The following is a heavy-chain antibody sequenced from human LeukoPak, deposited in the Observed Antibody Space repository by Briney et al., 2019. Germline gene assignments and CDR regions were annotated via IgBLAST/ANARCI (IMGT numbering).Heavy chain of an antibody. CDR2: ISGSGGST. Sequence: GGSLRLSCAASGFTFSSYGMSWVRQAPGKGLEWVSAISGSGGSTYYADSVKGRFTISRDNSKNTLYLQMNSLRAEDTAVYYCAKVEDIVATWAHFDYWGQGTLVTVSS. D-gene: IGHD5-12*01. CDR3: AKVEDIVATWAHFDY. V-gene: IGHV3-23*01. CDR1: GFTFSSYG. J-gene: IGHJ4*02.